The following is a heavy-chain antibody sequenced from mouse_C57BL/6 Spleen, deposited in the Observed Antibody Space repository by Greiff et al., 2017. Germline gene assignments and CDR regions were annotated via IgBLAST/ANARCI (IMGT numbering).Heavy chain of an antibody. D-gene: IGHD1-1*01. CDR3: ASHYYGSSYRFDY. Sequence: VQLQQSGAELAKPGASVKLSCKASGYTFTSYWMHWVKQRPGQGLEWIGYINPSSGYTKYNQKFKDKATLTADKSSSTAYMQLSSLTYEDSAVYYCASHYYGSSYRFDYWGQGTTLTVSS. V-gene: IGHV1-7*01. J-gene: IGHJ2*01. CDR1: GYTFTSYW. CDR2: INPSSGYT.